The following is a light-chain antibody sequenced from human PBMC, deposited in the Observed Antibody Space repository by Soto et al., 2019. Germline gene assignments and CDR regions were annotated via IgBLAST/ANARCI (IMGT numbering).Light chain of an antibody. J-gene: IGKJ4*01. CDR1: QGVRDD. V-gene: IGKV1-6*01. Sequence: IQMTQSPSSLSASVGDRVTITCRASQGVRDDVGWYQQKPGKAPKLSIYSASTLQSGVPSRFSGSASGTDFTLTISGLQPEYFATYYCLQESNYPLTFGGGTKVEIK. CDR3: LQESNYPLT. CDR2: SAS.